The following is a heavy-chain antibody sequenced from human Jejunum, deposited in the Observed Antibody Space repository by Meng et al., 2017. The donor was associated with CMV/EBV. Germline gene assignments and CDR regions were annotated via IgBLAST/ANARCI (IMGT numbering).Heavy chain of an antibody. V-gene: IGHV3-23*01. CDR2: IDSSDRT. CDR3: AKSLVDTAMDLDE. CDR1: GLPFSSFA. J-gene: IGHJ4*02. D-gene: IGHD5-18*01. Sequence: AASGLPFSSFASTWVRQAPGKGLEWVSTIDSSDRTYYADSVKGRFTISRDNSMNTLHLQMNSLRAEDTAVYYCAKSLVDTAMDLDEWGQETLVTVSS.